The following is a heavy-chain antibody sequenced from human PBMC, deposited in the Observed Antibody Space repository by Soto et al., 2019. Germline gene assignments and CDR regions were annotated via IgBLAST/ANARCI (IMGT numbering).Heavy chain of an antibody. Sequence: EVQLLESGGGLVQPGGSLRLSCATSGFTFSNFVMRWVRQTPGKGLEWVSTITSTGGDTYYTDSVKGRFTISRDNSKNTLYLQMSSLRAEDTALYYCTKASSDRHHMDVWGQGTTVTGSS. CDR3: TKASSDRHHMDV. CDR2: ITSTGGDT. CDR1: GFTFSNFV. J-gene: IGHJ6*02. V-gene: IGHV3-23*01.